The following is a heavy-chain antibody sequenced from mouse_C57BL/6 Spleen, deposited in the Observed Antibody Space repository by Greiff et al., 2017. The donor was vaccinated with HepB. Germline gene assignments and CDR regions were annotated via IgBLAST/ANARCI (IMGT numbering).Heavy chain of an antibody. V-gene: IGHV1-64*01. D-gene: IGHD1-1*02. Sequence: QVQLKESGAELVKPGASVKLSCKASGYTFTSYWMHWVKQRPGQGLEWIGMIHPNSGSTNYNEKFKSKATLTVDKSSSTAYMQLSSLTSEDSAVYYCARRGGSYFEYWGQGTTLTVSS. J-gene: IGHJ2*01. CDR2: IHPNSGST. CDR1: GYTFTSYW. CDR3: ARRGGSYFEY.